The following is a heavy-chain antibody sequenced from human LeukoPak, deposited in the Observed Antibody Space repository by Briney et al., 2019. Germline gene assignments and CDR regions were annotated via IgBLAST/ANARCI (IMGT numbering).Heavy chain of an antibody. V-gene: IGHV1-2*02. J-gene: IGHJ5*02. CDR3: ARSLYGDPNWFDP. CDR1: GYTFTGYY. D-gene: IGHD4-17*01. CDR2: INPNSGGT. Sequence: ASVKVSCKASGYTFTGYYMHWVRQAPGQGLEWMGWINPNSGGTNYAQKFQSRVTMTRDTSISTAYMELSRLRSDDTAVYYCARSLYGDPNWFDPWGQGTLVTVSS.